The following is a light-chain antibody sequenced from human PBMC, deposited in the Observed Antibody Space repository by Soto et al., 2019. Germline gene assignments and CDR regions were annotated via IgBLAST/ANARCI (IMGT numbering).Light chain of an antibody. CDR3: QQRSSWPLT. Sequence: EIVLTQSPGTLSLSPGERATLSCRASQGISSYLAWYQQKPGQAPRLLILDASSRATGIPARFSGSGPGTDFTLSISSLEPEDFAVYYCQQRSSWPLTFGGGTKVEIK. CDR2: DAS. V-gene: IGKV3-11*01. CDR1: QGISSY. J-gene: IGKJ4*01.